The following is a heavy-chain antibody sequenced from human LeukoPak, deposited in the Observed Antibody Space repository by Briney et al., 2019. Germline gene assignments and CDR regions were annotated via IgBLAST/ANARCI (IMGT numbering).Heavy chain of an antibody. V-gene: IGHV4-34*01. CDR2: INHSGST. Sequence: SETLSLTCAVYGGSFSGYYWSWLRQPPGKGLEGIGEINHSGSTNYNPSLKSRVTISVDTSKNQFSLKLSSVTVTDSAVYKCEIDVEAAGTCFIDYWGQGTRVTVSS. CDR3: EIDVEAAGTCFIDY. D-gene: IGHD6-13*01. CDR1: GGSFSGYY. J-gene: IGHJ4*02.